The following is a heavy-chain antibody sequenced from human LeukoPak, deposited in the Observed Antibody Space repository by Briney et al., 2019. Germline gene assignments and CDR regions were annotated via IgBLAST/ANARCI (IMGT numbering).Heavy chain of an antibody. J-gene: IGHJ6*03. V-gene: IGHV3-53*01. CDR2: IYSGGST. CDR1: GFTVSSNY. D-gene: IGHD3-10*01. Sequence: GGSLRLSCVASGFTVSSNYMSWVRQAPGKGLEWVSVIYSGGSTYYADSVKGRFTISRDNSKNTLYLQMNSLRAEDTAVYYCASGSGSYRTPYYYMDVRGTGTTVTVSS. CDR3: ASGSGSYRTPYYYMDV.